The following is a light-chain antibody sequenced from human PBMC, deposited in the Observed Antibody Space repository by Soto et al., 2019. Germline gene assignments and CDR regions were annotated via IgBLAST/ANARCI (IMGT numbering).Light chain of an antibody. CDR2: AAS. J-gene: IGKJ4*01. CDR3: QKYDGAPLT. Sequence: DLQMTQAPSVLSASVGDRVTINCRAGQDINIYLAWYQQKPGKVPKLLISAASTLQSGVPSRFSGSGSGTEFTLPISSLQPEDLATYYCQKYDGAPLTFGGGTKVEIK. CDR1: QDINIY. V-gene: IGKV1-27*01.